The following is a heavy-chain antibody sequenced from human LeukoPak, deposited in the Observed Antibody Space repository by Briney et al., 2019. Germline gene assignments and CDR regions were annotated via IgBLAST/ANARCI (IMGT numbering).Heavy chain of an antibody. Sequence: ASVKVSCKASGYTFTSYGISWVRQAPGQGLEWMGWISAYNGNTNYAQKLQGRVTMTTDTSTSTAYMELRSLRSDDTAVYYCPRDTQPPADFWSGYPLFSYYGMDVWGQGTTVTVSS. V-gene: IGHV1-18*01. D-gene: IGHD3-3*01. CDR3: PRDTQPPADFWSGYPLFSYYGMDV. CDR1: GYTFTSYG. J-gene: IGHJ6*02. CDR2: ISAYNGNT.